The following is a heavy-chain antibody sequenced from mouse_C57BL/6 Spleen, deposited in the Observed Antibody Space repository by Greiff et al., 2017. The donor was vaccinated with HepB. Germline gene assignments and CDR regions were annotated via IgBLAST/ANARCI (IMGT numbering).Heavy chain of an antibody. J-gene: IGHJ1*03. Sequence: QVQLQQPGAELVMPGASVKLSCKASGYTFTSYWMHWVKQRPGQGLEWIGEIDPSDSYTNYNQKFKGKSTLTVDKSSSTAYMQLSSLTSEDSAVYYCARRGHRYWYFDVWGTGTTVTVSS. V-gene: IGHV1-69*01. CDR2: IDPSDSYT. CDR1: GYTFTSYW. CDR3: ARRGHRYWYFDV.